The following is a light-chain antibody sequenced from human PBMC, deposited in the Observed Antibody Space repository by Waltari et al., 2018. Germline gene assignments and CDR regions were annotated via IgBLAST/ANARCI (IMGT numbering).Light chain of an antibody. CDR3: SSYAGSNNFVV. J-gene: IGLJ2*01. Sequence: QSALTQPPSASGSPGQSVTISCTGTSSDVGGYNYVSWYQQHPVKAPKLMIYEVSKRPSGVPDRFSGSKSGNTASLTVSGLQADDEADYYCSSYAGSNNFVVFGGGTKLTVL. CDR1: SSDVGGYNY. CDR2: EVS. V-gene: IGLV2-8*01.